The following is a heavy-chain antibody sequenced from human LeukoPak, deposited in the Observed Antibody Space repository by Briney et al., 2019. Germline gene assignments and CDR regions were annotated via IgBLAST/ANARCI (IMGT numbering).Heavy chain of an antibody. J-gene: IGHJ4*02. D-gene: IGHD3-10*01. CDR1: GYAFTDFY. V-gene: IGHV1-2*02. Sequence: ASMKVSCKASGYAFTDFYIHWVRQAPGQGLEWMGWINPNSGGTTYAQKFQGRVTMTTDTSISTAYLELNGLRSDDTAVYYCARDLDYGSGSFSNWGQGAIVTVSS. CDR3: ARDLDYGSGSFSN. CDR2: INPNSGGT.